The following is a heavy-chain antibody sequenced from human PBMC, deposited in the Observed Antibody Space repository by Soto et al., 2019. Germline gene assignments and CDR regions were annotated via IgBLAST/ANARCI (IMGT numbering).Heavy chain of an antibody. CDR3: ARETEAFDY. CDR1: GFTFSSYA. J-gene: IGHJ4*02. V-gene: IGHV3-30-3*01. Sequence: QVQLVESGGGVVQPGRSLRLSCAASGFTFSSYAMHWVRQAPGKGLEWVSVISYDGYNKYYADSVKGRFTISRDNSKNTLNLQMNSLRAEDTALYYCARETEAFDYWGQGTLVTVSS. CDR2: ISYDGYNK.